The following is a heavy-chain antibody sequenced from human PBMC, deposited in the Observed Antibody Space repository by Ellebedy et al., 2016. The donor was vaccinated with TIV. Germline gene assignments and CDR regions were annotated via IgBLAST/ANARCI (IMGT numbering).Heavy chain of an antibody. CDR2: ISYDGSNK. D-gene: IGHD2-15*01. Sequence: GESLKISCAASGFTFSSYAMHWVRQAPGKGLEWVAVISYDGSNKYYADSVKGRFTISRDNSKNTLYLQMNSLRDEDTAVYYCARACSGGGCYRYFDYWGQGTLVTVSS. J-gene: IGHJ4*02. V-gene: IGHV3-30-3*01. CDR3: ARACSGGGCYRYFDY. CDR1: GFTFSSYA.